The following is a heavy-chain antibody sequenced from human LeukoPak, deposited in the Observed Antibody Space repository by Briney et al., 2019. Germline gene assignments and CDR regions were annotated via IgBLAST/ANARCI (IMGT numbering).Heavy chain of an antibody. J-gene: IGHJ4*02. CDR2: IYTSGST. CDR1: GGSISSGSYY. V-gene: IGHV4-61*02. Sequence: TSETLSLTCTVSGGSISSGSYYWSWIRQPAGKGLEWIGRIYTSGSTNYNPSLKSRVTISVDTSKNQFSLKLSSVTAADTAVYYCARGLYGDYGDYWGQGTLVTVSS. D-gene: IGHD4-17*01. CDR3: ARGLYGDYGDY.